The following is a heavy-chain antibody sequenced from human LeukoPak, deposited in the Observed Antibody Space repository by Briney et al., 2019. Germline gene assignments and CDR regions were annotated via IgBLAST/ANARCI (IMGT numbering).Heavy chain of an antibody. CDR1: GFTFSSYA. D-gene: IGHD5-18*01. CDR3: AKDLRGYTYGPLDY. J-gene: IGHJ4*02. V-gene: IGHV3-23*01. CDR2: ISGSGGST. Sequence: GGSLRLSCAASGFTFSSYAMSWVRQAPGKGLGWVSAISGSGGSTYYADSVKGRFTISRDNSKNTLYLQVNSLRAEDTAAYYCAKDLRGYTYGPLDYWGQGTLVIVSS.